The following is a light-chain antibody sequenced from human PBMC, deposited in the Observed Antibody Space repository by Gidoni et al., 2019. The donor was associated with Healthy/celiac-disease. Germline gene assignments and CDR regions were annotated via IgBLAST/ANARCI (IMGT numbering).Light chain of an antibody. CDR3: RQRSNWPPFT. CDR2: DAS. CDR1: QSVSSY. V-gene: IGKV3-11*01. J-gene: IGKJ3*01. Sequence: EIVLTQSPATLSLSPGERATLSCRARQSVSSYLAWYQQKPGQAPTLLIYDASNRATGIPPRFSGSRSGTDFSLTISSLEPEDFAVYYCRQRSNWPPFTFGPGTKVDIK.